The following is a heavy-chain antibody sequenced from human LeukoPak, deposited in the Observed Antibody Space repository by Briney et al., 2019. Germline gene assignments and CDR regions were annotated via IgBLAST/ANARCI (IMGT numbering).Heavy chain of an antibody. CDR2: ISSSGSTI. CDR1: GFTISDYY. V-gene: IGHV3-11*01. CDR3: ARGGGDYGDYDPVLPFDY. D-gene: IGHD4-17*01. Sequence: PGGSLRLSCAASGFTISDYYMSWIRQAPGKGLEWVPYISSSGSTIYYADSLKGRFTISRDNAKNSLYLQMNSLRAEDTAVYYYARGGGDYGDYDPVLPFDYWGQGTLVTVSS. J-gene: IGHJ4*02.